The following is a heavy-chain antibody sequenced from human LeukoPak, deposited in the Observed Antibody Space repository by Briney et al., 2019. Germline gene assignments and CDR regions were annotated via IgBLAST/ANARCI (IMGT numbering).Heavy chain of an antibody. CDR2: IYTSGST. J-gene: IGHJ5*02. Sequence: SQTLSLTCTVSGGSISSGSYYWSWIRQPAGKGLEWIGRIYTSGSTNYNPSLKSRVTISVDTSKNQFSLKLSSVTAADPAVYYCAREYYDSSGYYSSWFDPWGQGTLVTVSS. D-gene: IGHD3-22*01. CDR1: GGSISSGSYY. V-gene: IGHV4-61*02. CDR3: AREYYDSSGYYSSWFDP.